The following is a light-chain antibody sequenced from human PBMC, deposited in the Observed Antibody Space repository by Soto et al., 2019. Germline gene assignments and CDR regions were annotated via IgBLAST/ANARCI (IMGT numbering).Light chain of an antibody. CDR2: EVN. CDR3: SSYTSSSTLYV. CDR1: SNDVGSYTY. V-gene: IGLV2-14*01. Sequence: QSALTQPASVSGSPRQSITISCTGASNDVGSYTYVSWYQQHPGKAPKLMIYEVNNRPSGVSNRFSGSKSGNTASLTISGLQAEDEADYYCSSYTSSSTLYVFGTGTQLTVL. J-gene: IGLJ1*01.